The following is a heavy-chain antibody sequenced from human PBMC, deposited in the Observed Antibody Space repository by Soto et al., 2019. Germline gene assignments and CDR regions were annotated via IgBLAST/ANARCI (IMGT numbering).Heavy chain of an antibody. J-gene: IGHJ4*02. D-gene: IGHD3-22*01. CDR2: IIPIFGTA. CDR3: ARGSTYYYDSSGYYFFY. CDR1: GGTFSSYA. V-gene: IGHV1-69*13. Sequence: VKVSCKASGGTFSSYAISWVRQAPGQGLEWMGGIIPIFGTANYAQKFQGRVTITADESTSTAYMELSSLRSEDTAVYYCARGSTYYYDSSGYYFFYWGQGTLVTVSS.